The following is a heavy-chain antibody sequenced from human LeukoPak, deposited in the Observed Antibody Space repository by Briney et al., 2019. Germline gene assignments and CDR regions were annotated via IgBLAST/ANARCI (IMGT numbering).Heavy chain of an antibody. CDR3: AKDRWVRSTPCYFDY. CDR2: IRYDGSNE. CDR1: GVTFSSYG. V-gene: IGHV3-30*02. Sequence: GGSLRLSCVASGVTFSSYGMHWVRQAPGKGLEWVAFIRYDGSNEYYINSVKGRFTLSRDNSKNTLYLQMNSLRAEDTAVYYCAKDRWVRSTPCYFDYWGQGTLVTVSS. D-gene: IGHD2-2*01. J-gene: IGHJ4*02.